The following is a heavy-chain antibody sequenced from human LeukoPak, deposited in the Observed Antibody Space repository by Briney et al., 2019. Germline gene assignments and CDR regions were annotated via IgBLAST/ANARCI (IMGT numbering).Heavy chain of an antibody. CDR3: ARDEARYSSGYYPNWFDP. CDR1: GYTFTSYG. D-gene: IGHD3-22*01. CDR2: ISGYNGYT. J-gene: IGHJ5*02. Sequence: ASVKVSCKASGYTFTSYGISWVRQAPGQGLEWMGWISGYNGYTHYAHNLQGRVTMTTDTSTRTAYMELRSLRSDDTAVYYCARDEARYSSGYYPNWFDPWGQGTLVTVSS. V-gene: IGHV1-18*01.